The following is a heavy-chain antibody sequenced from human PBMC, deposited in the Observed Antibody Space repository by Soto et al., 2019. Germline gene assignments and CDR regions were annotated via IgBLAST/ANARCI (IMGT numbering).Heavy chain of an antibody. V-gene: IGHV1-69*13. Sequence: SVKVSCKASGGTFSSYAISWVRQAPGQGLEWMGGIIPIFGTANYAQKFQGRVTITADESTSTAYMELSSLRSEDTAVYYCARDSYYYDSSAYPKLQHWGQGTLVTVSS. CDR3: ARDSYYYDSSAYPKLQH. J-gene: IGHJ1*01. CDR1: GGTFSSYA. D-gene: IGHD3-22*01. CDR2: IIPIFGTA.